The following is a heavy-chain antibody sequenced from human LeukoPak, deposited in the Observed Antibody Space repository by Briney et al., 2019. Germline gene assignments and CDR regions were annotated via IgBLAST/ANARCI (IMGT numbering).Heavy chain of an antibody. Sequence: SVKVSCKASGGTFSSYAISWVRQAPGQGLEWMGGIIPIFGTANYAQKFQGRVTITADKSTSTAYMELSSLRSEDTAVYYCARIGAVVPAAYRVAFDIWGQGTMVTVSS. D-gene: IGHD2-2*01. CDR3: ARIGAVVPAAYRVAFDI. V-gene: IGHV1-69*06. J-gene: IGHJ3*02. CDR1: GGTFSSYA. CDR2: IIPIFGTA.